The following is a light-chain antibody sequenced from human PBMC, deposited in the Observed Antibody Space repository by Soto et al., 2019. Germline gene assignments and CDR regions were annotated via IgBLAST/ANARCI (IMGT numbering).Light chain of an antibody. CDR2: GAS. Sequence: EIVMTQSPATLSVSPGERATLSCRASQSVSSNLVWYQQKPGQAPRLLIYGASTRATGIPARFSGSGSGTEFTLTISSLQSEDFAAYSCQQYDEWPVTFGGGTKVEIK. CDR3: QQYDEWPVT. J-gene: IGKJ4*01. CDR1: QSVSSN. V-gene: IGKV3-15*01.